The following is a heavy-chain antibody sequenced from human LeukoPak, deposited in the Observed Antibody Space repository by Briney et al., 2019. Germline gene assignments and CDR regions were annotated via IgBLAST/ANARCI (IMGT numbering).Heavy chain of an antibody. V-gene: IGHV3-33*01. CDR2: IWYDGSDK. D-gene: IGHD3-22*01. Sequence: GGSLRLSCTASGFTFSDYGMHWVRQPPGKGLEWVAIIWYDGSDKTYEDSVKGRFTISRDNSKNTLYLQMNSLRAEDTAVYYCARGVDYYENSGTIDYWGQGTLVTVSS. CDR1: GFTFSDYG. J-gene: IGHJ4*02. CDR3: ARGVDYYENSGTIDY.